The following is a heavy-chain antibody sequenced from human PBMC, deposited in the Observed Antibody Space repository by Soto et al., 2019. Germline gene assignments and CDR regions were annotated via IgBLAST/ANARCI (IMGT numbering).Heavy chain of an antibody. CDR3: EREVLAGPRGDYFDY. CDR1: GGSISSYY. CDR2: IYYSGST. Sequence: SLTCTVSGGSISSYYWSWIRQPPGKGLEWIGYIYYSGSTNYNPSLKSRVTISVDTSKNQFSLKLSSVTAADTAVYYCEREVLAGPRGDYFDYWGQGTLVTVSS. J-gene: IGHJ4*02. V-gene: IGHV4-59*01. D-gene: IGHD3-10*01.